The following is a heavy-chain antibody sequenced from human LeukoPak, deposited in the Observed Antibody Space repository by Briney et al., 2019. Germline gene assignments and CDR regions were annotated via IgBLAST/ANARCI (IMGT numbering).Heavy chain of an antibody. CDR2: IDPDGNT. CDR3: ARDVRGPHDF. CDR1: GFTLSNSW. D-gene: IGHD2/OR15-2a*01. V-gene: IGHV3-74*01. J-gene: IGHJ4*02. Sequence: PGGTLRLSCAASGFTLSNSWMHWVRQPPAKALVWVSRIDPDGNTDYADSVKGPFTLSRDNAKNTLYLQMNTLRAEDTAVYRCARDVRGPHDFWGQGTLVTVSS.